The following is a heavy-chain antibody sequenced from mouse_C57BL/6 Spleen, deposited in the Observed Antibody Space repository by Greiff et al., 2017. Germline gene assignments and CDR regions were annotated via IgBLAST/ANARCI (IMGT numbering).Heavy chain of an antibody. CDR3: ARDTEYYFDY. V-gene: IGHV5-4*01. Sequence: EVQVVESGGGLVKPGGSLKLSCAASGFTFSSYAMSWVRQTPEKRLEWVATISDGGSYTYYPDNVKGRFTISRDNAKNNLYLQMSHLKSEDTAMYYCARDTEYYFDYWGQGTTRTVSS. CDR1: GFTFSSYA. CDR2: ISDGGSYT. J-gene: IGHJ2*01.